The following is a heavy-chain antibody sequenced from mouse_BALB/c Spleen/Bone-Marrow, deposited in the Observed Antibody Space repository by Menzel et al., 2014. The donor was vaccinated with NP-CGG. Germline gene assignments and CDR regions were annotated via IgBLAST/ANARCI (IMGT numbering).Heavy chain of an antibody. CDR2: IRLKSNNYAT. V-gene: IGHV6-6*02. CDR1: GFTFSNYW. J-gene: IGHJ3*01. CDR3: ATGFAY. Sequence: DVMLVESGGGLVQPGGSMKLSCVASGFTFSNYWMNWVRQSPEKGLEWVAEIRLKSNNYATHYAESVKGRFTISRDDSKSSVCLQTNNLRAEDTGIYYCATGFAYWGQGTLVTVSA.